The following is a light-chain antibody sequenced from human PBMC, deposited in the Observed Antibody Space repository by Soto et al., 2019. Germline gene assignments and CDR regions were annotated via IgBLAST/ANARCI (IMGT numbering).Light chain of an antibody. CDR3: HQRSEV. J-gene: IGKJ3*01. V-gene: IGKV3-11*01. CDR2: DAS. Sequence: EIVLTQSPATLSLSPGERATLSCRASQSVSSYLAWYQQKPGQAPRLLIYDASNRATGIPARFSGSGSGTDFTLTISSLEPEDFAVYYCHQRSEVVGPGTKVDIK. CDR1: QSVSSY.